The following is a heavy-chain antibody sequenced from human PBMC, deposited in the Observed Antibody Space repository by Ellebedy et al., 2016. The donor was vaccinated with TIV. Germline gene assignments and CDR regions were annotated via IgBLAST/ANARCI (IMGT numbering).Heavy chain of an antibody. CDR2: SSSDGSST. V-gene: IGHV3-64D*06. CDR3: VKNRMGDPGWFFDL. J-gene: IGHJ2*01. CDR1: GFAFSYYA. D-gene: IGHD1-26*01. Sequence: GESLKISCSASGFAFSYYAIHWVRQAPGKGLEYVSDSSSDGSSTYYAGFVKGRFTISRDNSKNTTYLQMTSLRPEDTAVYFCVKNRMGDPGWFFDLWGPGTLVTVSS.